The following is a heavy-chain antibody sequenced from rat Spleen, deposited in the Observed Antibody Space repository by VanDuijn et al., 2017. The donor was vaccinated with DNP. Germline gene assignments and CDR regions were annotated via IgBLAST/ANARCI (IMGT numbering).Heavy chain of an antibody. J-gene: IGHJ2*01. D-gene: IGHD5-1*01. CDR1: GFIFSNYW. Sequence: EVLLVESDGGLVQPGRSLKLSCAASGFIFSNYWMTWIRQAPGKGLEWVASITNTGDSTYYSDSVRGRFTISRDDAKNSLYLQMNSMRSEDTATYYCTRQLGLDYWGQGVMVTVSS. V-gene: IGHV5-31*01. CDR3: TRQLGLDY. CDR2: ITNTGDST.